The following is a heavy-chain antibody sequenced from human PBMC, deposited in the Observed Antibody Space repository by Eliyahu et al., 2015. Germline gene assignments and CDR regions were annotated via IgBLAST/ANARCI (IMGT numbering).Heavy chain of an antibody. J-gene: IGHJ6*02. CDR3: ARSMRYGIADV. CDR2: VYYSGNT. D-gene: IGHD2/OR15-2a*01. V-gene: IGHV4-59*08. Sequence: QVQLQESGPGLVKPSETLSLTCIVSGDSIRGSYWSWMRQPPGKGLEWIGYVYYSGNTNYNPPLKSRVTISVDTSKNQFSLKLSSVTAADTAVYYCARSMRYGIADVWGQGTTVTVSS. CDR1: GDSIRGSY.